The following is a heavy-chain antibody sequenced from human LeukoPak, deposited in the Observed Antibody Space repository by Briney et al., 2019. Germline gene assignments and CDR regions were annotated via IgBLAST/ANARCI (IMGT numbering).Heavy chain of an antibody. J-gene: IGHJ6*03. V-gene: IGHV1-2*02. D-gene: IGHD2-2*01. CDR2: INPNSGGT. CDR1: GYTFTGYY. CDR3: ARGVPAALRTYYYYYYMDV. Sequence: ASVKVSCKASGYTFTGYYMHWVRQAPGQGLEWMGWINPNSGGTNYAQKFQGRVTMTRDTSISTAYMELSRLRSDDTAVYYCARGVPAALRTYYYYYYMDVWGKGTTVTVSS.